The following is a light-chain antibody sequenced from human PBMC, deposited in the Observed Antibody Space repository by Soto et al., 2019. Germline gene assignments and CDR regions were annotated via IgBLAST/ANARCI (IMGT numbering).Light chain of an antibody. CDR3: SSYTDRKNLV. V-gene: IGLV2-18*02. J-gene: IGLJ1*01. CDR2: EVS. Sequence: QSALTQPPSVSGSPGQSVTISCTGTSSDLGSYNRVSWYQQPPGTAPKLMIYEVSKRPSGVPDRFSGSKSGNTASLTVSALQAEDEADYYCSSYTDRKNLVFGTGTKVTVL. CDR1: SSDLGSYNR.